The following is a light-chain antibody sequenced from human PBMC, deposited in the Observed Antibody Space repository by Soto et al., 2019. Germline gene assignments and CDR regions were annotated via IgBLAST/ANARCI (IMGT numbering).Light chain of an antibody. CDR1: QSVSTD. Sequence: ELVMIHSPATMSVSLGVRSILSCMAIQSVSTDLAWYQQRPCQSPMLLIFGASTRATGIPTRFSGSGSGTEFILTISSLQSEDYAVYYCQQYNLWHPETFGQGTKVDIK. CDR2: GAS. CDR3: QQYNLWHPET. J-gene: IGKJ1*01. V-gene: IGKV3-15*01.